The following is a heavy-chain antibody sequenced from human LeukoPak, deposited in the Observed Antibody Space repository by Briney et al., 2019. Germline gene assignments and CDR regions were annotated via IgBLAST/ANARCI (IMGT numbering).Heavy chain of an antibody. CDR2: IYYSGST. Sequence: PSETLSLTCTVSGGSISSSSYYWGWIRQPPGKGLEWIGSIYYSGSTYYNPSLKSRVTISVDTSKNPFSLKLSSVTAADTTVYYCARHQLSGSKYYYGSGSYVDYWGQGTLVTVSS. V-gene: IGHV4-39*01. J-gene: IGHJ4*02. CDR1: GGSISSSSYY. D-gene: IGHD3-10*01. CDR3: ARHQLSGSKYYYGSGSYVDY.